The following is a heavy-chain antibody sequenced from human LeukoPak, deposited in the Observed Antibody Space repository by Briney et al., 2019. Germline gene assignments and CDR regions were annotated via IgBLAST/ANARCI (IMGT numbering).Heavy chain of an antibody. CDR3: ARGLDDSSGQIDY. CDR1: GGSISSGGYY. V-gene: IGHV4-30-2*05. CDR2: IYHSGST. D-gene: IGHD3-22*01. Sequence: PSETLSLTCTVSGGSISSGGYYWRWIRQPPGKGLEWIGYIYHSGSTYYNPSLKSRVTISVDTSKNQFSLKLSSVTAADTAVYYCARGLDDSSGQIDYWGQGTLVTVSS. J-gene: IGHJ4*02.